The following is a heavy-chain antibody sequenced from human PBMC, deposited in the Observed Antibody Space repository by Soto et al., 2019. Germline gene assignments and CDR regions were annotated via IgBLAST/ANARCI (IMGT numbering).Heavy chain of an antibody. D-gene: IGHD3-22*01. CDR2: INPSCGST. V-gene: IGHV1-46*01. CDR3: ARAGYYDSSGLASHQEGFDY. CDR1: GCTFTSYY. J-gene: IGHJ4*02. Sequence: ASVKVSCKASGCTFTSYYMHWVRQAPGQGLEWMGIINPSCGSTSYAQKFQGRVTMTRDTSTSTVYMELSSLRSEDTAVYYCARAGYYDSSGLASHQEGFDYWGQGTLVTVSS.